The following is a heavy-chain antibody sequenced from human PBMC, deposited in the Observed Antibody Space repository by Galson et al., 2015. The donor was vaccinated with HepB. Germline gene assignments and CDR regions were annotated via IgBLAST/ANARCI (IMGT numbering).Heavy chain of an antibody. Sequence: QSGAEVKKPGESLRISCKGSGYSFTSYWISWVRQMPGKGLEWMGRIDPSDSYTNYSPSFQGHVTISADKSISTAYLQWSSLKASDTAMYYCARSYDFWSGYSNYGMDVWGQGTTVTVSS. J-gene: IGHJ6*02. V-gene: IGHV5-10-1*01. CDR1: GYSFTSYW. D-gene: IGHD3-3*01. CDR3: ARSYDFWSGYSNYGMDV. CDR2: IDPSDSYT.